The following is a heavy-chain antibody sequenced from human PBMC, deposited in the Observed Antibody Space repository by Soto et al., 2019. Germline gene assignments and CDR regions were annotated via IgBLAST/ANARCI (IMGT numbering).Heavy chain of an antibody. D-gene: IGHD3-9*01. CDR2: IYYGGST. V-gene: IGHV4-31*03. CDR3: ARGIAYEILTGKYSPDWFDP. CDR1: GGSISSGGYY. J-gene: IGHJ5*02. Sequence: QVQLQESGPGLVKPSQTLSLTCTVSGGSISSGGYYWSWIRQHPGKGLEWIGYIYYGGSTYYNPSLKSRVTISVDTSKNQFSLKLSSVTAADTAVYYCARGIAYEILTGKYSPDWFDPWGQGTLVTVSS.